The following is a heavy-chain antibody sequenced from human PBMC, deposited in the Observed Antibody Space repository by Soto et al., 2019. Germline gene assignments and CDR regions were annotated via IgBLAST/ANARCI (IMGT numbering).Heavy chain of an antibody. CDR1: GYTFSSYG. CDR2: ISAYHGHT. CDR3: AREASRAARPGMYRFDP. J-gene: IGHJ5*02. Sequence: VQLVQSGAEVKKPGASVKVSCKASGYTFSSYGISWVRQAPGHGLEWMGWISAYHGHTNSAQKLQGRVTMTPATTTRTAHMELRSLRSDDTAVYYRAREASRAARPGMYRFDPWGQGPLVTVAA. V-gene: IGHV1-18*01. D-gene: IGHD6-6*01.